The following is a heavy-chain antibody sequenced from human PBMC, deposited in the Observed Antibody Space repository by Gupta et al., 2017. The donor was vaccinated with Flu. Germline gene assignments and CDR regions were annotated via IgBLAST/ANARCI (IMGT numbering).Heavy chain of an antibody. Sequence: EVQLVESGGGLVKPGGSLRLSCAASGFTFSSYSMNWVRQAPGKGLEWVSSISSSSSYIYYADSVKGRFTISRDNAKNSLYLQMNSLRAEDTAVYYCARVREISPYSDYWGQGTLVTVSS. V-gene: IGHV3-21*01. CDR1: GFTFSSYS. CDR3: ARVREISPYSDY. J-gene: IGHJ4*02. D-gene: IGHD5-24*01. CDR2: ISSSSSYI.